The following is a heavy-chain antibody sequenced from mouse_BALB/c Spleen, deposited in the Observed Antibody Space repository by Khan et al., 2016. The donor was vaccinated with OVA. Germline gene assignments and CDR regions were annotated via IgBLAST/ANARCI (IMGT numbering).Heavy chain of an antibody. CDR3: TRDGNYAHWYFDV. CDR2: ISSGSTYT. V-gene: IGHV5-6-4*01. J-gene: IGHJ1*01. D-gene: IGHD2-1*01. CDR1: GFSFSIYT. Sequence: RGEAGGGLVKPGGSLKLSCAASGFSFSIYTMSWVRQTPEKRLEWVSTISSGSTYTYYPDSVKGRFTISTDNAKNTLYLQMSSLKSEDTAMYYCTRDGNYAHWYFDVWGAGTTVTVSS.